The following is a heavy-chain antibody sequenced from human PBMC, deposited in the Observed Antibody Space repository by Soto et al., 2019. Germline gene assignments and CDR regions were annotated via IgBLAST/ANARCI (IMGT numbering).Heavy chain of an antibody. CDR1: GGSVSGHY. J-gene: IGHJ3*01. V-gene: IGHV4-59*02. CDR3: AMAFYDSSAAGVAFDL. CDR2: MCYSGSRGI. D-gene: IGHD3-16*01. Sequence: PSETLSLTCSVAGGSVSGHYWAWIRQSPSQGLGWRAHMCYSGSRGIKTNPSLKRRVSISVVTSTNHISLRLTSVTAADTAFYYCAMAFYDSSAAGVAFDLWGPGTMVTV.